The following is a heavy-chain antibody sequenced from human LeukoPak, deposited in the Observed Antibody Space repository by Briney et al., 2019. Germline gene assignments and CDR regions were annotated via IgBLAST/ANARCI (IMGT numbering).Heavy chain of an antibody. CDR1: GFTFNSFA. Sequence: GGSLRLSCVASGFTFNSFAMSWVRQAPGKGLEWVSSISGTGTPTYYADSVQGRFTFSRDNSKSTVYLQMHSLRVEDTALYYCARDLDDLNTFPPIFQHWGQGSLVTVSS. D-gene: IGHD2/OR15-2a*01. V-gene: IGHV3-23*01. J-gene: IGHJ1*01. CDR2: ISGTGTPT. CDR3: ARDLDDLNTFPPIFQH.